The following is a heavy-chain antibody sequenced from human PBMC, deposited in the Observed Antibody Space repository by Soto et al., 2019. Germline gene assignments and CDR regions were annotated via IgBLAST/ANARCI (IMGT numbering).Heavy chain of an antibody. J-gene: IGHJ6*03. CDR2: IIPTLKIS. V-gene: IGHV1-69*02. CDR3: ATSFDNDYIPGVQYYCYMDV. D-gene: IGHD4-4*01. CDR1: GGTFSSYT. Sequence: QVQLVQSGAEVKKPGSSVKVSCKASGGTFSSYTINWVRQAPGQGLEWMGRIIPTLKISNFAQRFQGRVTVTAEEFVSVAYMGLSSLRSEDTAVYCCATSFDNDYIPGVQYYCYMDVWGKGTTVTVSS.